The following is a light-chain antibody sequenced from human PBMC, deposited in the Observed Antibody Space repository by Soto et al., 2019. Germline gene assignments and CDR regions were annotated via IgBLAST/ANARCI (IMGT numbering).Light chain of an antibody. Sequence: EIVMTQSPATLSVSPGERATVSCRASQTVSSNLAWYQQKLGQAPRLLIHGASTRATGVPARFSGGGSGTEFTLTISSLQSEDFAVYYCQQYHNWSPQYTFGQGTKLQIK. CDR3: QQYHNWSPQYT. CDR2: GAS. CDR1: QTVSSN. J-gene: IGKJ2*01. V-gene: IGKV3-15*01.